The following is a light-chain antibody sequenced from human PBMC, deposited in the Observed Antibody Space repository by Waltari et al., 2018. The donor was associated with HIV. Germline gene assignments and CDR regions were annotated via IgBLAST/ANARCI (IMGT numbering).Light chain of an antibody. J-gene: IGLJ3*02. CDR3: QVWDSSSDLSWV. CDR1: KMGRKR. Sequence: SYVLTQPPSVSVAPGKTARITCGGKKMGRKRVHWYQQKPGQSPVLGIYYDSDRPSGIPERFSGSNSGNTATLTISRVEAGDEADYYCQVWDSSSDLSWVFGGGTKLTVL. CDR2: YDS. V-gene: IGLV3-21*04.